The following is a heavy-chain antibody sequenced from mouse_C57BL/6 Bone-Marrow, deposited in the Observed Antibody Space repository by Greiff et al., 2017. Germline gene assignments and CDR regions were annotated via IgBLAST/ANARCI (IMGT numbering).Heavy chain of an antibody. V-gene: IGHV1-20*01. CDR2: INPYNGDT. J-gene: IGHJ4*01. Sequence: DVKLQESGPELVKPGDSVKISCKASGYSFTGYFMNWVMQSHGKSLEWIGRINPYNGDTFYNQKFKGKATLTVDKSSSTAHMELRSLTSEGSAVYYCARFYYYGSSYGAMDYWGQGTSVTVSS. D-gene: IGHD1-1*01. CDR3: ARFYYYGSSYGAMDY. CDR1: GYSFTGYF.